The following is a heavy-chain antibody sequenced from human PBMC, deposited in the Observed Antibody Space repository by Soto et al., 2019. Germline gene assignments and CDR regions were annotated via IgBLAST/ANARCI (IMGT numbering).Heavy chain of an antibody. J-gene: IGHJ6*02. D-gene: IGHD6-13*01. CDR3: AREGGYSSSWTFDMDV. CDR2: TYYRSKWYN. CDR1: GDSVSSNSAA. Sequence: SQTLSLTCAISGDSVSSNSAAWNWIRQSPSRGLEWLGRTYYRSKWYNDYAVSVKSRITINPDTSKNQFSLQLNSVTPEDTAVYYCAREGGYSSSWTFDMDVWGQGTTVTVSS. V-gene: IGHV6-1*01.